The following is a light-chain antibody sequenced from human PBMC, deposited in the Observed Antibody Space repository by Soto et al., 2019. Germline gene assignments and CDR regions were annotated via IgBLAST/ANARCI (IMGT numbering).Light chain of an antibody. CDR1: SSDVGGYNF. J-gene: IGLJ2*01. Sequence: QSALTQPPSAAGSPGQSVTISCTGTSSDVGGYNFVSWYQQHPGKAPKLMIYEVSKRPSGVPDRFSGSKSGNTASLTVSGLQADDEAGYCCTSYAGSNLPVVFGGGTTLTVL. CDR3: TSYAGSNLPVV. CDR2: EVS. V-gene: IGLV2-8*01.